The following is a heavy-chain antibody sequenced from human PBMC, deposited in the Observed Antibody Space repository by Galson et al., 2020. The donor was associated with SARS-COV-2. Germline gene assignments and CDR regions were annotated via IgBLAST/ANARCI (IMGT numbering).Heavy chain of an antibody. D-gene: IGHD2-8*02. CDR1: GGSISGYY. CDR2: INHSGST. CDR3: AGGLRRLVLVH. V-gene: IGHV4-34*01. J-gene: IGHJ4*02. Sequence: SETLSLTCAVSGGSISGYYWSWIRQHPGKGLEWMGEINHSGSTTYNTSLKSRVTISVDTNKNQFSLKLSTVTAAAAAVYYCAGGLRRLVLVHWGQGTLVTVSS.